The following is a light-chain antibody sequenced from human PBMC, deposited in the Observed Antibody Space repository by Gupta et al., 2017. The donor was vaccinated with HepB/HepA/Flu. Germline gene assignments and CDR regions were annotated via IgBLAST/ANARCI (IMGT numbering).Light chain of an antibody. Sequence: VMTQSPASLSVSPGERVTLSRRASQSVYSNLAWYQQKPGQAPRLLIYDASTRATDIPARFSGSGSGTEFTLTISSLQAEDFAVYYCQQYSSRPLTFGQGTKVDIK. J-gene: IGKJ3*01. CDR1: QSVYSN. V-gene: IGKV3-15*01. CDR3: QQYSSRPLT. CDR2: DAS.